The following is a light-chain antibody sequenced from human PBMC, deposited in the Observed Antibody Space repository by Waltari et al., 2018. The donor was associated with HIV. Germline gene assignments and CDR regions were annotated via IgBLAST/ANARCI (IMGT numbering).Light chain of an antibody. V-gene: IGLV3-25*03. Sequence: SYELTQPPSLSVSPGQKARITCSGDALSMQYGYWYQQKPGQAPVLVIYKDSERSSGIPGRFSGSSTGTTVTLTISGAQAEDEAAYFCQSTDRSGSYIIFGGGTKLTVL. J-gene: IGLJ2*01. CDR2: KDS. CDR3: QSTDRSGSYII. CDR1: ALSMQY.